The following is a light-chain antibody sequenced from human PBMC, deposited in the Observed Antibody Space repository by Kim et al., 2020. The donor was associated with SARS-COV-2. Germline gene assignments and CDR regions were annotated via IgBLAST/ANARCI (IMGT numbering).Light chain of an antibody. CDR3: QAWDSSTVV. Sequence: SSELTQPPSVSVSPGQTASITCSGDKLGDKYACWYQQKPGQSPVLVIYQDTKRPSGIPERFSGSNSGNTATLTISGTQAMDEADYYCQAWDSSTVVFGTG. V-gene: IGLV3-1*01. CDR2: QDT. J-gene: IGLJ1*01. CDR1: KLGDKY.